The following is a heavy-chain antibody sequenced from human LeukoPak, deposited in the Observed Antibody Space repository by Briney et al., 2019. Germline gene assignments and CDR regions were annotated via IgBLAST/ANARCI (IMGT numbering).Heavy chain of an antibody. CDR1: GGTFSSYA. J-gene: IGHJ4*02. D-gene: IGHD3-10*01. CDR2: IIPIFGTA. V-gene: IGHV1-69*05. Sequence: GASVKVSCKASGGTFSSYAISWVRQAPGQGLEWMGGIIPIFGTANYAQKFQGRVTMTRNTSISTAYMELSSLRSEDTAVYYCARWVPGESNFDYWGQGTLVTVSS. CDR3: ARWVPGESNFDY.